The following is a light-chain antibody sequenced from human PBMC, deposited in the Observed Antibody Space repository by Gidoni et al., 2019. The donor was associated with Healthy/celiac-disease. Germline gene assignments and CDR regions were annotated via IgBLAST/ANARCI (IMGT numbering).Light chain of an antibody. Sequence: HFTQSPSSLSASVGDRVTITCRASQSISSYLNWYQQKPGKAPKLLSYDASSLQSGVQSRISGSGSGTDFTLTISRLQPEDFATYYCQQSYSTLWTFXQXTKVEIK. CDR1: QSISSY. J-gene: IGKJ1*01. CDR3: QQSYSTLWT. V-gene: IGKV1-39*01. CDR2: DAS.